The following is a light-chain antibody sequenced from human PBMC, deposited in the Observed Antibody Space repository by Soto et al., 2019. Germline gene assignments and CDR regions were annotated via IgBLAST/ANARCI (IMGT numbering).Light chain of an antibody. CDR2: GAS. V-gene: IGKV3-20*01. J-gene: IGKJ5*01. Sequence: EKVLTQSPGTLFLSPGERATLSCRAGQSVSSSYLGWYQQKPGQAPRLLIYGASIRATGSPDRFSGSGSGTDFTLTISSREPEDFAVYYCQQYGSSPMAFGQGTRLEIK. CDR1: QSVSSSY. CDR3: QQYGSSPMA.